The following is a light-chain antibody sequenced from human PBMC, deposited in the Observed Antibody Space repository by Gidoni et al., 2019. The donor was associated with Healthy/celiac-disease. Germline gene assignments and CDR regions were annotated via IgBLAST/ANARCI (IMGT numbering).Light chain of an antibody. CDR2: GKN. J-gene: IGLJ2*01. CDR3: NSRDSSDLVV. CDR1: SLRSYY. Sequence: AVSVALGQTVRITCQGDSLRSYYASWYQQKPGQAPVLVIYGKNNRPSGIPDRFSGSSSGNTASLTITGAQAEDEADYYCNSRDSSDLVVFGGGTKLTVL. V-gene: IGLV3-19*01.